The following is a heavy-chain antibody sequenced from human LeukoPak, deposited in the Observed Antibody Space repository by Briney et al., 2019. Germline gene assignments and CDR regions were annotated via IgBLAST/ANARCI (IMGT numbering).Heavy chain of an antibody. Sequence: SETLSLTCAVYGGSFSGYYWSWIRQPPGKGLEWIGEINHSGSTNYNPSLKSRVTISVDTSMNQFSLKLSSVTAADTAVYYCAGNLWFGGAFDIWGQGTMVTVSS. J-gene: IGHJ3*02. CDR3: AGNLWFGGAFDI. CDR2: INHSGST. D-gene: IGHD3-10*01. CDR1: GGSFSGYY. V-gene: IGHV4-34*01.